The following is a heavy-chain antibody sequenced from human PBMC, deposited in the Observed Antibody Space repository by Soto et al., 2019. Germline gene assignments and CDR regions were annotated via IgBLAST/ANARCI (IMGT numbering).Heavy chain of an antibody. D-gene: IGHD3-10*01. CDR1: GGTFSSYA. CDR2: IIPIFGTA. CDR3: ARDNPGGSYYLFNY. V-gene: IGHV1-69*13. Sequence: VKVSCKASGGTFSSYAISWVRQAPGQGLEWMGGIIPIFGTANYAQKFQGRVTITADESTSTAYMELSSLRSEDTAVYYCARDNPGGSYYLFNYWGQGTLVTVSS. J-gene: IGHJ4*02.